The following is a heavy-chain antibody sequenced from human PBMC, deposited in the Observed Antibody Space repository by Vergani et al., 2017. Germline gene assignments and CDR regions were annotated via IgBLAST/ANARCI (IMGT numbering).Heavy chain of an antibody. Sequence: EVELVQSGPEMRKPGESLKISCKGSEYSFGNYWIGWVRQMPGKGLEWMGIIYPADSDTGYSPSFQGQVTISADKSISTAFLQWDSLKASDTALYYCARHTTYTDSGGQGTLVTVSS. CDR3: ARHTTYTDS. D-gene: IGHD1-1*01. V-gene: IGHV5-51*01. CDR1: EYSFGNYW. CDR2: IYPADSDT. J-gene: IGHJ4*02.